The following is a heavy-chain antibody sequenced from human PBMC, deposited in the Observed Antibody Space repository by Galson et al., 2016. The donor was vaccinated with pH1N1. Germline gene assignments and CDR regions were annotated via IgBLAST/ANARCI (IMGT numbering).Heavy chain of an antibody. D-gene: IGHD7-27*01. CDR1: GYTFTREY. CDR2: IDPSNGGT. Sequence: SVKVSCKASGYTFTREYIHWVRQAPGQGLEWMGVIDPSNGGTTYSQNFQGLVTMTRDTSTNTVYMELSGLKSEDTAAYFCIRDLGRLRDYWGQGTLVTVSS. CDR3: IRDLGRLRDY. J-gene: IGHJ4*02. V-gene: IGHV1-46*01.